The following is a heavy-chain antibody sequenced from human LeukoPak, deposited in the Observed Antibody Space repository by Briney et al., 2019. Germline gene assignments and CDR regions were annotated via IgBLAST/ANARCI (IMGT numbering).Heavy chain of an antibody. J-gene: IGHJ4*02. CDR3: ARSKGIVAVAGYYFDY. V-gene: IGHV3-11*01. CDR1: GGSISSYY. CDR2: ISSSGSTI. D-gene: IGHD6-19*01. Sequence: LSLTCTVSGGSISSYYWSWIRQAPGKGLEWVSYISSSGSTIYYADSVKGRFTISRDNAKNSLYLQMNSLRAEDTAVYYCARSKGIVAVAGYYFDYWGQGTLVTVSS.